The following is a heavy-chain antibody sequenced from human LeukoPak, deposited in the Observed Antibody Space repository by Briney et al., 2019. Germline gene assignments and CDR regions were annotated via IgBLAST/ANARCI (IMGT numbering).Heavy chain of an antibody. V-gene: IGHV4-59*12. Sequence: PSETLSLTCTVSGGSISSYYWSWIRQPPGKGLELMGFIYISGSTNYNPSLKSQVTISVDTSKNQFSLKLSSVTAADTAVYDCARMPYAYSGWYDFPIDAFDIWCRGTRVIVTS. J-gene: IGHJ3*02. CDR3: ARMPYAYSGWYDFPIDAFDI. CDR1: GGSISSYY. D-gene: IGHD6-19*01. CDR2: IYISGST.